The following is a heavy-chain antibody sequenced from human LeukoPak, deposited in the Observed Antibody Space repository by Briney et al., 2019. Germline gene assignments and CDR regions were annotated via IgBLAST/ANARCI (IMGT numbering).Heavy chain of an antibody. Sequence: SETLSLTCTVSGGSISSGDYYWSWIRQPPGKGLEWIGYIYYSGSTNYNPSLKSRVTISVDTSKNQFSLKLSSVTAADTAVYYCARAGYCSGGSCYSSAFDIWGQGTMVTVSS. V-gene: IGHV4-61*08. CDR1: GGSISSGDYY. CDR2: IYYSGST. D-gene: IGHD2-15*01. CDR3: ARAGYCSGGSCYSSAFDI. J-gene: IGHJ3*02.